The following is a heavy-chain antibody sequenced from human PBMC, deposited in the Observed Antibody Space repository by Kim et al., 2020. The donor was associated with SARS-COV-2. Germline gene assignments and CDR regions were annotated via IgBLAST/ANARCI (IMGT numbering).Heavy chain of an antibody. J-gene: IGHJ5*02. CDR1: GGSISSYY. CDR2: IYYSGST. Sequence: SETLSLTCTVSGGSISSYYWSWIRQPPGKGLEWIGYIYYSGSTNYNPSLKSRVTISVDTSKNQFSLKLSSVTAADTAVYYCARTETYYDFWSGSVNWFDPWGQGTLVTVSS. D-gene: IGHD3-3*01. V-gene: IGHV4-59*13. CDR3: ARTETYYDFWSGSVNWFDP.